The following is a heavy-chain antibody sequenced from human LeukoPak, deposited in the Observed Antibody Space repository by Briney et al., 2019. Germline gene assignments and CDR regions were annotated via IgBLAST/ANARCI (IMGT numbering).Heavy chain of an antibody. J-gene: IGHJ5*02. Sequence: GASVKVSCKASGYTFTGYYMHWVRQAPGQGLEWMGGIIPIFGTANYAQKFQGRVTITADKSTSTAYMELSSLRSEDTAVYYCARGNYYYDSSGYLDWFDPWGQGTLVTVSS. CDR3: ARGNYYYDSSGYLDWFDP. CDR2: IIPIFGTA. D-gene: IGHD3-22*01. CDR1: GYTFTGYY. V-gene: IGHV1-69*06.